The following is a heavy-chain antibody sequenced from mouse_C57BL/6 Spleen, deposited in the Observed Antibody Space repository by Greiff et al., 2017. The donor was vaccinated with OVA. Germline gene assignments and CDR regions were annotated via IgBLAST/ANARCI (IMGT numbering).Heavy chain of an antibody. CDR1: GYTFTSYW. CDR3: ARRYYGSSYGFAY. J-gene: IGHJ3*01. V-gene: IGHV1-72*01. D-gene: IGHD1-1*01. Sequence: QVQLQQPGAELVKPGASVTLSCKASGYTFTSYWMHWVKQRPGRGLEWIGRIDPNSGGTKYNEKFKSKATLTVDKPSGTAYRQLSGQTSENSAVYCCARRYYGSSYGFAYWGQGTLVTVSA. CDR2: IDPNSGGT.